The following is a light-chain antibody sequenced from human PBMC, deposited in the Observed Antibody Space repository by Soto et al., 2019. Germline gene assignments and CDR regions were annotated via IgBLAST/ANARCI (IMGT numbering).Light chain of an antibody. CDR2: AAS. CDR3: QQYNKWPPLT. CDR1: QSVRTD. V-gene: IGKV3-15*01. J-gene: IGKJ4*01. Sequence: EIVMTHSTATLSVSPGERATLSCRASQSVRTDLAWYQQKPGQPPRLLIYAASTRATGVPARFSGSGSGTGFTLTISSLQSVDFGVYYCQQYNKWPPLTFGGGTKVDIK.